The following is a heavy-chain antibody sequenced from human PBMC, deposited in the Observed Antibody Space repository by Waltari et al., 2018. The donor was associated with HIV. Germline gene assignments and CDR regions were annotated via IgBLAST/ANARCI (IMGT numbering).Heavy chain of an antibody. V-gene: IGHV3-7*04. CDR1: GFTFSSYW. J-gene: IGHJ4*02. Sequence: EVQLVESGGGLVQPGGSLRLSCAASGFTFSSYWMSWVRQAPGKGLEWGANIKQEGRKKDYVDSVNGRFTIARDNAENSLYLQMNSRRAEDTAVYYCARGGFYGSGSKVNWGQGTLVTVSS. CDR3: ARGGFYGSGSKVN. CDR2: IKQEGRKK. D-gene: IGHD3-10*01.